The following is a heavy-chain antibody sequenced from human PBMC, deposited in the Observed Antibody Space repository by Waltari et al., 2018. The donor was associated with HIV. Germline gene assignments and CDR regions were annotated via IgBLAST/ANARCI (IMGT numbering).Heavy chain of an antibody. V-gene: IGHV3-72*01. CDR3: ARAGKFYFDH. J-gene: IGHJ4*02. Sequence: EEQLVESGGALVQPGESLRLSCAASGFTFSDHYMDWVRQAPGKGLEWVGRIRKRVNSYTTEYAASVKGRFTISRDDSKNLLFLQMNSLTAEDTAVYYCARAGKFYFDHWGQGTLVTVSS. CDR1: GFTFSDHY. D-gene: IGHD3-10*01. CDR2: IRKRVNSYTT.